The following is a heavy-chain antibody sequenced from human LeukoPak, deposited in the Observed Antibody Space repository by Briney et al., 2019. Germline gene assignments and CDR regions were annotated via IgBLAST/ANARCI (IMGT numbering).Heavy chain of an antibody. J-gene: IGHJ5*02. CDR2: ISAYNGNT. D-gene: IGHD6-13*01. V-gene: IGHV1-18*01. CDR1: GYTFTSYG. CDR3: ARDRRLAAAPYGFDP. Sequence: ASVKVSCKASGYTFTSYGISWVGQAPGQGLEWMGWISAYNGNTNYAQKLQGRVTMTTDTSTSTAYMELRSLRSDDTAVYYCARDRRLAAAPYGFDPWGQGTLVTVSS.